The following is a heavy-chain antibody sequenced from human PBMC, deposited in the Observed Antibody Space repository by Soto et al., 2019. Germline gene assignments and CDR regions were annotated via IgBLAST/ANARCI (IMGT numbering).Heavy chain of an antibody. V-gene: IGHV4-4*02. CDR3: ARVYGSGSYYNWFYFDY. CDR1: GGSISSSNW. Sequence: PSETLSLTCAVSGGSISSSNWWSWVRQPPGKGLEWIGEIYHSGSTNYNPSLKSRVTISVDKSKNQFSLKLSSVTAADTAVYYCARVYGSGSYYNWFYFDYWGQGTLVTVSS. D-gene: IGHD3-10*01. J-gene: IGHJ4*02. CDR2: IYHSGST.